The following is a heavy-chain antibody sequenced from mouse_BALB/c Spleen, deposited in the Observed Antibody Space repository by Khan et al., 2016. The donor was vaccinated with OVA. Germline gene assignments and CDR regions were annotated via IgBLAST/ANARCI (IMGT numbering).Heavy chain of an antibody. CDR1: GYMFTSYW. V-gene: IGHV1-7*01. D-gene: IGHD1-1*01. CDR3: ARSGYGSLAY. Sequence: QVQLQQSGAELAKPGASVKMSCKASGYMFTSYWMNWVKQRPGQGLEWIGYINPSSGYTEYNQKFKDKATLTADKSSNTAYMQLSSLTSEYSAVYYCARSGYGSLAYWGQGTLVTVSA. CDR2: INPSSGYT. J-gene: IGHJ3*01.